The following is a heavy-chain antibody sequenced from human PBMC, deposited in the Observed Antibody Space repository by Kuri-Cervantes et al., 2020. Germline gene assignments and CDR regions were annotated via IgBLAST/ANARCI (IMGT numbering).Heavy chain of an antibody. CDR1: GGSFSGYY. Sequence: SETLSLTCAVYGGSFSGYYWSWIRQPPGKGLEWIGEINRSGSTNYNPPLKSRVTISVDTSKNQFSLKLSSVTAADTAVYYCARLDYGDYRRRTWYFDLWGRGTLVTVSS. V-gene: IGHV4-34*01. D-gene: IGHD4-17*01. J-gene: IGHJ2*01. CDR3: ARLDYGDYRRRTWYFDL. CDR2: INRSGST.